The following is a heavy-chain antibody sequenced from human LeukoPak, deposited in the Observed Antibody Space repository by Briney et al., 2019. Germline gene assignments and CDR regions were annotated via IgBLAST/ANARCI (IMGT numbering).Heavy chain of an antibody. CDR3: AKGYWNPGY. CDR1: GFTFSTYA. CDR2: ISGSGGST. D-gene: IGHD1-1*01. V-gene: IGHV3-23*01. J-gene: IGHJ4*02. Sequence: PGGSLRLSCVASGFTFSTYAMTWVRQAPGQGLEWVSGISGSGGSTYYADSVKGRFTISGDNSKNTLYLQMNNLRAEDTALYYCAKGYWNPGYWGQGTLVTVSS.